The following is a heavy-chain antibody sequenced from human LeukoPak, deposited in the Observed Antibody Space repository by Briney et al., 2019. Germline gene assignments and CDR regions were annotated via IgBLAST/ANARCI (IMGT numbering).Heavy chain of an antibody. CDR2: ISGSGGRT. J-gene: IGHJ4*02. CDR1: GFTFSDYG. Sequence: GGSLRLSCAASGFTFSDYGMSWVRQAPGKGLEWVSGISGSGGRTHYAGSVKGRFTISRDNAKDSLYLQMNSLRAEDTAVYYCASDILTGYNWGQGTLVTVSS. D-gene: IGHD3-9*01. CDR3: ASDILTGYN. V-gene: IGHV3-23*01.